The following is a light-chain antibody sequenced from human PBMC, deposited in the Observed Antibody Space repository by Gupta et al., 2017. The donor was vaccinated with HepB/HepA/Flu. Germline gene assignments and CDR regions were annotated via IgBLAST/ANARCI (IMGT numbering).Light chain of an antibody. Sequence: EFVLTQSPDTLSLSPGERATLSCRASQSVNDYLAWYQQKPGQAPRLLIYGASSRATGIPDRFSGSGSGTDFTLTISRLEPEDFAGYYCQQYGSSPVTFGQGTRLEI. CDR2: GAS. J-gene: IGKJ5*01. V-gene: IGKV3-20*01. CDR3: QQYGSSPVT. CDR1: QSVNDY.